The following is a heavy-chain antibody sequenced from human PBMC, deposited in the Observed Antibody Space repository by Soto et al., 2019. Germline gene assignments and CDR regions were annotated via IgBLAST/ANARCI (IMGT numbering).Heavy chain of an antibody. CDR3: ARASRDCSSTSCYRYYYYGMDV. V-gene: IGHV1-2*02. CDR2: INPNSGGT. J-gene: IGHJ6*02. Sequence: WASVKVSCKASGYTFTGYYMHWVRQAPGQGLEWTGWINPNSGGTNYAQKFQGRVTMTRDTSISTAYMELSRLRSDDTAVYYCARASRDCSSTSCYRYYYYGMDVWGQGTTVTVS. D-gene: IGHD2-2*01. CDR1: GYTFTGYY.